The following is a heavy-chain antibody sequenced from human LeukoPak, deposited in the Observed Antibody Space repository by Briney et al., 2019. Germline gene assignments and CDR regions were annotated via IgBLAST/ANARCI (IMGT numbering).Heavy chain of an antibody. CDR3: ARDPSSWESEG. Sequence: PSETLSLTCTVSGGSISSYYWSWIRQPPGKGLEWIGYIYYSGSTNYNPSLKSRVTISVDTSKNQFSLKLSSVTAADTAVYYCARDPSSWESEGWGQGTLVTVSS. D-gene: IGHD1-26*01. CDR2: IYYSGST. J-gene: IGHJ4*02. CDR1: GGSISSYY. V-gene: IGHV4-59*01.